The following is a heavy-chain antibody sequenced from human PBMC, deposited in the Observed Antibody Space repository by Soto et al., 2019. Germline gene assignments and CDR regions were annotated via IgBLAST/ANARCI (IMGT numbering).Heavy chain of an antibody. CDR3: AKWQWLAGGYYYYYYGMDV. Sequence: GGSLRLSCAASGFTFSSYAMSWVRQAPGKGLEWVSAISGSGGSTYYTDSVKGRFTISRDNSKNTLYLQMNSLRAEDTAVYYCAKWQWLAGGYYYYYYGMDVWGQGTTVTV. V-gene: IGHV3-23*01. CDR1: GFTFSSYA. CDR2: ISGSGGST. D-gene: IGHD6-19*01. J-gene: IGHJ6*02.